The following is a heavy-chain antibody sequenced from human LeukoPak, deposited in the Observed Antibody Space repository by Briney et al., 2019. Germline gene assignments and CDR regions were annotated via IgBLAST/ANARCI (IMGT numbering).Heavy chain of an antibody. J-gene: IGHJ4*02. Sequence: PSETLSLTCAVYGGSFSGYYWSWIRQPPGKGLEWIGEINHSGSTNYNPSLKSRVTISVDTSKNQFSLKLSSVTAADTAVYYCARTLMKYSYVQCFDYWGQGTLVTVSS. V-gene: IGHV4-34*01. D-gene: IGHD5-18*01. CDR3: ARTLMKYSYVQCFDY. CDR1: GGSFSGYY. CDR2: INHSGST.